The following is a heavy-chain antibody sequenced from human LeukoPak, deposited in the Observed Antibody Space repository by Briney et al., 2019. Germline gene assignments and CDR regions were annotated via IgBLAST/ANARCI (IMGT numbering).Heavy chain of an antibody. Sequence: SETLSLTCTVSGGSISSYYWSWIRQPPGKGLEWIGYMYYSGSTNYNPSLKSRVTISVDTSKNQFSLKLSSVTAADTAVYYCARSGALAAAGPLSPFDYWGQGTLVTVSS. CDR1: GGSISSYY. CDR2: MYYSGST. CDR3: ARSGALAAAGPLSPFDY. V-gene: IGHV4-59*01. J-gene: IGHJ4*02. D-gene: IGHD6-13*01.